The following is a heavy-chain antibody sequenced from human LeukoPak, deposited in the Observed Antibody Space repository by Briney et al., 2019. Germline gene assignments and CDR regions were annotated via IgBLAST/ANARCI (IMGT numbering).Heavy chain of an antibody. CDR1: GFTFSNYW. CDR2: INRDGSTT. D-gene: IGHD3-10*01. CDR3: ARDKKSGESSEIDY. V-gene: IGHV3-74*01. Sequence: GGSLRLSCAASGFTFSNYWVHWVRQAPGKGLVWVSRINRDGSTTNYADSVKGRFTVPRDNAKNTLNLQMNSLRAEDTAVYYCARDKKSGESSEIDYWGQGTLVTVSS. J-gene: IGHJ4*02.